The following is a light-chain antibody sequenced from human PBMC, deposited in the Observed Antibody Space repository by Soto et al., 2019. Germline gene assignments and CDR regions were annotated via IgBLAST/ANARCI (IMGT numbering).Light chain of an antibody. V-gene: IGKV1-5*03. Sequence: IQVTQSPSTLSASVGDRVTITCQASQSISIWLAWYLQKPGKAPNLLIYKGPSLGSGVPSRCSGSGSGTEFTLTISSLQPVDSATYYCQQYKSYPWTFGQGTKVEIK. CDR3: QQYKSYPWT. J-gene: IGKJ1*01. CDR1: QSISIW. CDR2: KGP.